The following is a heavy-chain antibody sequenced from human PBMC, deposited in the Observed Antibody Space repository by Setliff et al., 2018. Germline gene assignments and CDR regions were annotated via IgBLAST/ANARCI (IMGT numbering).Heavy chain of an antibody. V-gene: IGHV4-59*01. CDR1: GDTLSVYY. CDR3: AREYYYARSRNFDY. D-gene: IGHD3-22*01. J-gene: IGHJ4*02. CDR2: IYYSGST. Sequence: SETLSLTCTVSGDTLSVYYWSWIRQSPGKGLEWIGYIYYSGSTNYNPSLKSRVSISVDTSKNQFSLRLTSVTAADTAVYYCAREYYYARSRNFDYWGQGTLVTVSS.